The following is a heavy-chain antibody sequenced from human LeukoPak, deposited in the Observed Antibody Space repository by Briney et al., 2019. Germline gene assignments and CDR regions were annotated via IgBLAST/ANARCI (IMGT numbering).Heavy chain of an antibody. V-gene: IGHV4-59*01. D-gene: IGHD1-26*01. J-gene: IGHJ5*02. Sequence: SETLSLTCTVSGGSISSYYWGWIRQPPGKGLEWIGYIYYSGSTNYNPSLKSRVTISVDTSKNQFSLKLSSVTAADTAVYYCARAVRVGASNWFDPWGQGTLVTVSS. CDR1: GGSISSYY. CDR2: IYYSGST. CDR3: ARAVRVGASNWFDP.